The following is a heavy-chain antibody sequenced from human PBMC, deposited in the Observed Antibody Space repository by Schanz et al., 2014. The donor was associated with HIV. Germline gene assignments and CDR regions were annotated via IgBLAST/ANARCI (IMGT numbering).Heavy chain of an antibody. CDR3: TKDIVAGASEY. J-gene: IGHJ4*02. CDR1: GLTLSSYG. CDR2: ISGGSGST. D-gene: IGHD6-19*01. V-gene: IGHV3-23*01. Sequence: VQVLESGGDLVQPGGSLRLSCAASGLTLSSYGMSWVRQAPGKGLEWVSSISGGSGSTFYADSVKGRFTISRDNSKNTLYLQMNSLRVEDTAVYYCTKDIVAGASEYWGQGTLVIVSS.